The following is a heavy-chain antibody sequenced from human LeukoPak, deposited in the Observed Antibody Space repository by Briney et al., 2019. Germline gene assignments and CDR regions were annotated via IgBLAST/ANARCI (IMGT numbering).Heavy chain of an antibody. CDR3: ARHRAYSSASPFDY. Sequence: SETLSLTCSVSGGSISNLYWSWIRQPPGKGLEWIGYIYYTGSTNYNPSLKSRVTIFVDMSKNQFSLRLSSVTAADTALYYCARHRAYSSASPFDYWGQGALVTVSS. J-gene: IGHJ4*02. D-gene: IGHD6-6*01. CDR2: IYYTGST. CDR1: GGSISNLY. V-gene: IGHV4-59*08.